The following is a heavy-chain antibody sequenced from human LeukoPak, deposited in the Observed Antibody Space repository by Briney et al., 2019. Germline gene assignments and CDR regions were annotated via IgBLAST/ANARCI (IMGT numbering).Heavy chain of an antibody. CDR1: GYTFTGYY. Sequence: APVKVSCKASGYTFTGYYMHWVRQAPGQGLEWMGWINPNSGGTNYAQKFQGRVTMTRDTSISTAYMELSRLRSDDTAVYYCARVGYSGYGGVGYWGQGTLVTVSS. CDR2: INPNSGGT. CDR3: ARVGYSGYGGVGY. J-gene: IGHJ4*02. D-gene: IGHD5-12*01. V-gene: IGHV1-2*02.